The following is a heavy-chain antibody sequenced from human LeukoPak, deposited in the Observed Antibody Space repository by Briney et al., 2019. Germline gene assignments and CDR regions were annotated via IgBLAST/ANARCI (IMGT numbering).Heavy chain of an antibody. D-gene: IGHD6-13*01. CDR2: IIPIFGTA. V-gene: IGHV1-69*01. CDR3: ERLGAAAGYNWLHP. Sequence: SVKVSCKASGGTFSSYAISWVRQAPGQGLEWMGGIIPIFGTANYAQKFQGRVTITADESTNTAYMELSSLRSEDTAVYYCERLGAAAGYNWLHPWVEETVVSVCS. CDR1: GGTFSSYA. J-gene: IGHJ5*02.